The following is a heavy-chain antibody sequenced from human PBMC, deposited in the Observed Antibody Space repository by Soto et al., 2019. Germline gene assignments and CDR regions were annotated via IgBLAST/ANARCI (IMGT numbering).Heavy chain of an antibody. CDR2: IKFDGSSA. J-gene: IGHJ3*01. V-gene: IGHV3-74*01. CDR1: GFTFSDYW. D-gene: IGHD3-10*01. CDR3: ARAVRGHYGFDV. Sequence: EVQLVESGGGLVQPGESLRLSCAASGFTFSDYWIHWVRQAPGKGLVWVSRIKFDGSSANYADSVKGRFTISRDNAKDTVYLQINSLGAEDPAVYYCARAVRGHYGFDVWGQGTMVTVSS.